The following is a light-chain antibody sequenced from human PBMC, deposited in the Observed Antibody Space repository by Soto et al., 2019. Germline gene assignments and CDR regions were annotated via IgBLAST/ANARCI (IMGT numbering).Light chain of an antibody. CDR1: QSVSSN. Sequence: EIVMTQSPATLSVSPGERATLSCRASQSVSSNLAWYQQKPGQPPRLLIYGASTRATGIPARFSGSGSGTEFTLTISSLQSEDFAVYYCQQYNNWPLMYTFGQGTKLEIK. CDR3: QQYNNWPLMYT. CDR2: GAS. J-gene: IGKJ2*01. V-gene: IGKV3-15*01.